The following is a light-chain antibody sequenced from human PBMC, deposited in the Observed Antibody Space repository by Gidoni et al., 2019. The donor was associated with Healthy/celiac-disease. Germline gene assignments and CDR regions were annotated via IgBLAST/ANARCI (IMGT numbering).Light chain of an antibody. Sequence: EIVLTPSPGTLSLSPGERATLSCRASQSVSSSYLAWYQQKPGQAPRLRIYGASRRATGIPDRFSGSGSGTDFTLTISRLEPEDFAVYYCQQYGSSSWTFGQGTKVEIK. CDR1: QSVSSSY. CDR3: QQYGSSSWT. V-gene: IGKV3-20*01. J-gene: IGKJ1*01. CDR2: GAS.